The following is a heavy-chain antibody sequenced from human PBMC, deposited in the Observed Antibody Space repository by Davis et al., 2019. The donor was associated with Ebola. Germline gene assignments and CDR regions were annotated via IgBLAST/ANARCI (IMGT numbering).Heavy chain of an antibody. V-gene: IGHV4-39*07. Sequence: SETLSLTCSVSGGSISSGTYYWGWVRQPPGKGLEWIGAIYYNGRTYYNSSLEGRVTISLDTSKNHFSLKLRYATAADTAVYFCARLSGLFSTSSGALYFDLWGRGTLVSVSS. CDR1: GGSISSGTYY. CDR2: IYYNGRT. J-gene: IGHJ2*01. CDR3: ARLSGLFSTSSGALYFDL. D-gene: IGHD6-6*01.